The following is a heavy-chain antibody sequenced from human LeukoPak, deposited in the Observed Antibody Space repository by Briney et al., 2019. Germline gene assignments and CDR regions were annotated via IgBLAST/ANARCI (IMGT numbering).Heavy chain of an antibody. V-gene: IGHV1-18*01. D-gene: IGHD2/OR15-2a*01. CDR1: GYIFTSYS. CDR2: ISAYNGNT. Sequence: ASVKVSCKASGYIFTSYSISWVRQAPGQGLEWMGWISAYNGNTNYAQKFQGRVTMTTDTSTSTAYMELKSLRSDDTAVYYCARDSTYTMDLWGRGTTVTVSS. J-gene: IGHJ6*02. CDR3: ARDSTYTMDL.